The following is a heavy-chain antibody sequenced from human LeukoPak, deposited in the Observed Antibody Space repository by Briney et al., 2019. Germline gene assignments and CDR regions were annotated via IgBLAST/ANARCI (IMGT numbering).Heavy chain of an antibody. J-gene: IGHJ4*02. D-gene: IGHD6-19*01. CDR1: GFTFSSYA. CDR2: ISGSGGST. CDR3: AKDLDPGIAVAGLYFDY. V-gene: IGHV3-23*01. Sequence: GGSLRLSCAASGFTFSSYAMSWVRQAPGKGLEWVSAISGSGGSTYYADSVKGRFTISRDNSKNTLYLQTNSLRAEDTAVYYCAKDLDPGIAVAGLYFDYWGQGTLVTVSS.